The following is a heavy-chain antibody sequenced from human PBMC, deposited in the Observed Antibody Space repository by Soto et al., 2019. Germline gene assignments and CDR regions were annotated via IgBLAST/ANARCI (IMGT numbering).Heavy chain of an antibody. Sequence: QVQLQESGPGLVKPSETLSLTCTVSGGSISRYYWNWIRHPPGKGLEWIGHVYYTGSSNYNPSLESRVTISLDTSENQFALKLSSVTAADTAVYYCASSYYDLLTGYPIYGMDVWGQGTTVTVS. D-gene: IGHD3-9*01. CDR3: ASSYYDLLTGYPIYGMDV. CDR1: GGSISRYY. J-gene: IGHJ6*02. CDR2: VYYTGSS. V-gene: IGHV4-59*08.